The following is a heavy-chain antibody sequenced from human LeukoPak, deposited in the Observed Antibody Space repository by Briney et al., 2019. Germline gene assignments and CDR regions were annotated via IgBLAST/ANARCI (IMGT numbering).Heavy chain of an antibody. CDR1: GFTFSNYG. Sequence: PGGSLRLSCAASGFTFSNYGMHWVRQAPGKGLEWVAFIPYDGSNKYYADSLQGRVTISRDNSMNTLYLQMSSLRAEDTARYYCAKDICGGNCYPHGGYWGQGTLVTVSS. J-gene: IGHJ4*02. CDR3: AKDICGGNCYPHGGY. V-gene: IGHV3-30*02. D-gene: IGHD2-21*01. CDR2: IPYDGSNK.